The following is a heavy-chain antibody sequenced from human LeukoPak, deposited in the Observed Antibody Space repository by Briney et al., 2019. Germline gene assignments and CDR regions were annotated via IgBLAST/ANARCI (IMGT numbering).Heavy chain of an antibody. CDR3: ARDGYVY. Sequence: AASVKVSCKASGGTFSSYAISWVRQAPGQGLEWMGRIIPILGIANYAQKFQGRVAMTTDTSTSTAYMELRSLRSDDTAVYYCARDGYVYWGQGTLVTVSS. J-gene: IGHJ4*02. D-gene: IGHD5-12*01. CDR1: GGTFSSYA. V-gene: IGHV1-69*04. CDR2: IIPILGIA.